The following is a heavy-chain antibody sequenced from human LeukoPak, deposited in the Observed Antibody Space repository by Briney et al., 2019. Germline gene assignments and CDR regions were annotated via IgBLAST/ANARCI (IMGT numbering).Heavy chain of an antibody. D-gene: IGHD1-26*01. J-gene: IGHJ6*02. CDR2: IKGDGSEK. CDR3: ASYRVSHGMDV. CDR1: GFTFSTYW. V-gene: IGHV3-7*01. Sequence: PGGSLRLSCAASGFTFSTYWMAWVRQAPGKGLEWVANIKGDGSEKYHGDSVTGRFTISRDNAKNSLHLQMNSLRAEDTAIYYCASYRVSHGMDVWGQGTTVTVSS.